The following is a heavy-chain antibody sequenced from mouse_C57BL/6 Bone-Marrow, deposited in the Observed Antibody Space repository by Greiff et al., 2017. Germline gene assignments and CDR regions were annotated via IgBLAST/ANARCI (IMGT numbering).Heavy chain of an antibody. V-gene: IGHV14-4*01. J-gene: IGHJ2*01. D-gene: IGHD2-14*01. CDR3: TIGDYRFDY. CDR2: IDPENGDT. CDR1: GFNIKDDY. Sequence: EVQLQQSGAELVRPGASVTLSCTASGFNIKDDYMHWVKQRPEQGLEWIGWIDPENGDTAYASKFQGKATITADTSSSTAYLQLSSLTSEDTAVYYCTIGDYRFDYWGQGTTLTVSS.